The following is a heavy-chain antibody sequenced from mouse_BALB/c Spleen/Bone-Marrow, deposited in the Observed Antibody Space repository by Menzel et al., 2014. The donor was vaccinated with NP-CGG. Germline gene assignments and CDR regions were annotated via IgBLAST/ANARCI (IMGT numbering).Heavy chain of an antibody. CDR3: ARDWYYYGSSSSWFAH. Sequence: VQLQQSGPELGKPGASVKISCKTSGYTFTEYTIHWVKQSHGKSLEWIGGINPKNGGTTYKQKFQGKATLTVDKSSSTAYMELRSLTSEDSAVYYCARDWYYYGSSSSWFAHWGQGTLVTVSA. V-gene: IGHV1-18*01. D-gene: IGHD1-1*02. J-gene: IGHJ3*01. CDR2: INPKNGGT. CDR1: GYTFTEYT.